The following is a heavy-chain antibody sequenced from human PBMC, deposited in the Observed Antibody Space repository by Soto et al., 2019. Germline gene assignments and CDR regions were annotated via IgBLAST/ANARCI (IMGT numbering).Heavy chain of an antibody. J-gene: IGHJ6*02. V-gene: IGHV4-4*02. CDR2: IYHSGST. CDR1: GGSISSSNW. Sequence: QVQLQESGPGLVKPSGTLSLTCAVSGGSISSSNWWSWVRQPPGKGLEWIGEIYHSGSTNYNPSLKSRAPXSXDXXKNQFSLKLSAVTAADTAVYYCARVSGSYYYGMDVWGQGTTVTVSS. CDR3: ARVSGSYYYGMDV. D-gene: IGHD1-26*01.